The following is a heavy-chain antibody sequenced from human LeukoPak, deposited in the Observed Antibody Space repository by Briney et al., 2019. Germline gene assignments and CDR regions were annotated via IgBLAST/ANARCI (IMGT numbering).Heavy chain of an antibody. CDR3: ARGAQYYYDSSGYYSFDY. V-gene: IGHV3-74*01. Sequence: GGSLRLSCAASGFTFSSYWMHWVRQAPGKGLVWVSRINSDGSSTSYADSVKGRFTISRDNAKNTLYLQMNSLRAEDTAVYYCARGAQYYYDSSGYYSFDYWGQGTLVTVSS. D-gene: IGHD3-22*01. CDR1: GFTFSSYW. J-gene: IGHJ4*02. CDR2: INSDGSST.